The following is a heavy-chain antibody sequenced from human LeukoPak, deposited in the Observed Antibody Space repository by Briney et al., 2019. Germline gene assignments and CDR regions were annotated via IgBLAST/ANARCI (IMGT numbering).Heavy chain of an antibody. Sequence: SETLSLTCTVSGGSISSYYWSWIRQPPGKGLEWIGYIYYSGSTNYNPSLKSRVTISVDTSKNQFSLKLNSVTAADTAVYYCANSYDNSGYYFGAFDIWGQGTMVTVSS. CDR3: ANSYDNSGYYFGAFDI. CDR2: IYYSGST. CDR1: GGSISSYY. V-gene: IGHV4-59*12. J-gene: IGHJ3*02. D-gene: IGHD3-22*01.